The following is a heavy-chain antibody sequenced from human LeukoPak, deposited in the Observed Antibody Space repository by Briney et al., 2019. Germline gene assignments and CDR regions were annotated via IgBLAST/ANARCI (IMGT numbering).Heavy chain of an antibody. CDR1: GYTFTSYY. D-gene: IGHD2-8*01. CDR3: ARDTNNEIDY. Sequence: GASVKVSCKASGYTFTSYYMHWVRQAPGQGLEWMGWINSYKGDTQYSQKFQGRFALTSDTSTNTVHMELWSLRSDDTAVYYCARDTNNEIDYWGQGTLVIVSS. V-gene: IGHV1/OR15-2*02. J-gene: IGHJ4*02. CDR2: INSYKGDT.